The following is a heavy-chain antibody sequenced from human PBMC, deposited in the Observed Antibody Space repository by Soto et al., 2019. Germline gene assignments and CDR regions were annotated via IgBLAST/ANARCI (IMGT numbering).Heavy chain of an antibody. Sequence: SETLSLTCTVSGGSINGEDYYWSWLRQQPGKGLEWIGYIYYTGYTYYNSSLQSRLNISIDTSQSQFSLQLSSVTAADMAVYFCAADATGYPFNWFDPWGQGIPVTVSS. CDR2: IYYTGYT. CDR3: AADATGYPFNWFDP. CDR1: GGSINGEDYY. D-gene: IGHD3-9*01. J-gene: IGHJ5*02. V-gene: IGHV4-31*03.